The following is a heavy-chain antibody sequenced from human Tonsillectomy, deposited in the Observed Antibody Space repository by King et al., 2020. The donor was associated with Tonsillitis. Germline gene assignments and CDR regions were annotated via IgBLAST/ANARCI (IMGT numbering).Heavy chain of an antibody. Sequence: VQLVESGGGVVQPGRSLRLSCAASGFTFSNYAIYWVRQAPGKGLEWVAVISYDGSTKYYADSVKGRFTISRDNSKNTLYLQMSSLRTEDTAVYYCATGIDSYVILSASLYGGQGPLVTVSS. CDR2: ISYDGSTK. V-gene: IGHV3-30*04. J-gene: IGHJ4*02. D-gene: IGHD3-9*01. CDR1: GFTFSNYA. CDR3: ATGIDSYVILSASLY.